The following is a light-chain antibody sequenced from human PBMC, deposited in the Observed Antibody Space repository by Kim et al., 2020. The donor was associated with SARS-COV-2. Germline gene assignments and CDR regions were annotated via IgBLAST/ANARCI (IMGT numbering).Light chain of an antibody. CDR1: QSVSSN. Sequence: SPEERATLSCRASQSVSSNLAWYQQKPGQAPGLLIYGASTRATGIPARFSGSGSGTEFTLTISSLQSEDFAIYHCQQYNNWPPLTFGGGTKVEIK. J-gene: IGKJ4*01. CDR2: GAS. V-gene: IGKV3-15*01. CDR3: QQYNNWPPLT.